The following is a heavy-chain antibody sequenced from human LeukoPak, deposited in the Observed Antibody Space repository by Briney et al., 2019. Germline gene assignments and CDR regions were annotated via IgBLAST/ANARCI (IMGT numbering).Heavy chain of an antibody. CDR1: GFTFSSYA. D-gene: IGHD2-2*02. V-gene: IGHV3-23*01. J-gene: IGHJ6*03. Sequence: GGSLRLSCAASGFTFSSYAMSWVRQALGKGLEWVSSISGSGGSTYYADSVKGRFTISRDNSKNTLYLQMNSLRAEDTAVYYCAKGSRRVPAAIHYYYYYMDVWGKGTTVTVSS. CDR2: ISGSGGST. CDR3: AKGSRRVPAAIHYYYYYMDV.